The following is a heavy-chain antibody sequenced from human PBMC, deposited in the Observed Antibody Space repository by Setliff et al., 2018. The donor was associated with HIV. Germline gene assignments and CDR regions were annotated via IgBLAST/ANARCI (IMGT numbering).Heavy chain of an antibody. CDR3: ARESGYCSSTSCYNLDYHFDY. V-gene: IGHV1-69*13. D-gene: IGHD2-2*02. J-gene: IGHJ4*02. Sequence: SVKVSCKVSGGSFSSFAISWVRQAPGHGLEWMGGIIPMFGTTNYAQKLQGRVTLSADESTSTAYMQLSSLTSEDTAVYYCARESGYCSSTSCYNLDYHFDYWGQGTLVTV. CDR1: GGSFSSFA. CDR2: IIPMFGTT.